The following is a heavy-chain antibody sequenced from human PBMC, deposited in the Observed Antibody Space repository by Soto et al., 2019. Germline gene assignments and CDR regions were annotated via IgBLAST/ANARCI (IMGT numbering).Heavy chain of an antibody. Sequence: GESLKISCKGSGYSFTTYWISWVRQMPGKGLEWMGRIDPSDSYTNYSPSFQGHVTISADKSISTAYLQWSSLKASDTAVYYCAKGFWSGRLYYGLDVWSQGTTVTVSS. CDR2: IDPSDSYT. J-gene: IGHJ6*02. V-gene: IGHV5-10-1*01. D-gene: IGHD3-3*01. CDR3: AKGFWSGRLYYGLDV. CDR1: GYSFTTYW.